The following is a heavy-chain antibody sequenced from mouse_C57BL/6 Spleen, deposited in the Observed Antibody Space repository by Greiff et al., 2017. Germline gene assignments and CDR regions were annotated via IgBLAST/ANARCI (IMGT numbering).Heavy chain of an antibody. V-gene: IGHV5-17*01. J-gene: IGHJ4*01. CDR1: GFTFSDYG. CDR3: ARQDYGEVY. D-gene: IGHD2-4*01. Sequence: EVQGVESGGGLVKPGGSLKLSCAASGFTFSDYGMHWVRQAPEKGLEWVAYISSGSSTIYYADTVKGRFTISRDNAKNTLFLQMTSLRSEDTAMYYCARQDYGEVYWGQGTSVTVSS. CDR2: ISSGSSTI.